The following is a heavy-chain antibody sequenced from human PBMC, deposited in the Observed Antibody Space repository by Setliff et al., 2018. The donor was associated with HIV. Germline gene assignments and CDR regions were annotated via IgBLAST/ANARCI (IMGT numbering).Heavy chain of an antibody. CDR1: GYTFSNYD. D-gene: IGHD3-22*01. V-gene: IGHV1-8*02. CDR3: ARDRIPSKWLLESDY. J-gene: IGHJ4*02. Sequence: GASVKVSCKPSGYTFSNYDINWVRQAAGQGLEWMGWMNPDSRNTGYAQRFEGRVTLTWDTSISTAYLELNHLKSDDTAVYYCARDRIPSKWLLESDYWGQGTLVTVSS. CDR2: MNPDSRNT.